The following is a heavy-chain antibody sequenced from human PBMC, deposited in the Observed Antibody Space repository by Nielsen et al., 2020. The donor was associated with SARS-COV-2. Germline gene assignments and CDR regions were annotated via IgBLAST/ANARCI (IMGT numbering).Heavy chain of an antibody. J-gene: IGHJ3*02. CDR1: GFTFSSYS. Sequence: GGSLRLSCAASGFTFSSYSMNWVRQAPGKGLEWVSSISSSSSYIYYADSVKGRFTISRDNAKNSLYLQMNSLRAEDTAVYYCARGDSYYDILTGYFKGPDDAFDIWGQGTMVTVSS. V-gene: IGHV3-21*01. CDR2: ISSSSSYI. D-gene: IGHD3-9*01. CDR3: ARGDSYYDILTGYFKGPDDAFDI.